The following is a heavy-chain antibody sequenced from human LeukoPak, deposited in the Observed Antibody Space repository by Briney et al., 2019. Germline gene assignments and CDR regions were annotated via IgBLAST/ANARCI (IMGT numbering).Heavy chain of an antibody. J-gene: IGHJ3*02. CDR3: ARHALYCSGGSCHFGI. D-gene: IGHD2-15*01. V-gene: IGHV5-51*01. Sequence: GESLKISCKGSGYSFTSYWIGWVRQMPGKGLEWMGIIYPGDSDTRCSPSFQGQVTISADKSISTAYLQWSSLKASDTAMYYCARHALYCSGGSCHFGIWGQGTMVTVSS. CDR2: IYPGDSDT. CDR1: GYSFTSYW.